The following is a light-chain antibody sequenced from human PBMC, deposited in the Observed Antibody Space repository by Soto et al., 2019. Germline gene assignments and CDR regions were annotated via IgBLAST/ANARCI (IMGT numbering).Light chain of an antibody. CDR3: SSYTSSSTPLWV. CDR1: SSDVGGYNY. Sequence: QSALTQPASVSGSPGQSITISCTGTSSDVGGYNYVSWYQQHPGKAPKLMIYDVSNRPSGVSNRFSGSKSGNTASLTISGLQAEDVADYYCSSYTSSSTPLWVFGGGTKLTVL. J-gene: IGLJ3*02. CDR2: DVS. V-gene: IGLV2-14*01.